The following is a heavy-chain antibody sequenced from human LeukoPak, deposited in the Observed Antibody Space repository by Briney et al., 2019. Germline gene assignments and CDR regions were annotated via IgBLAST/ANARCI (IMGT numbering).Heavy chain of an antibody. CDR3: AKEGRDVKNARYGMDV. V-gene: IGHV3-23*01. CDR1: GFTFSSYA. J-gene: IGHJ6*02. CDR2: ISGSGGST. D-gene: IGHD5-24*01. Sequence: GGSLRLSCAASGFTFSSYAMSWVRQAPGKGLEWVSAISGSGGSTYYADSVKGRFTISRDNSENTLYLQMNSLRAEDTAVYYCAKEGRDVKNARYGMDVWGQGTTVTVSS.